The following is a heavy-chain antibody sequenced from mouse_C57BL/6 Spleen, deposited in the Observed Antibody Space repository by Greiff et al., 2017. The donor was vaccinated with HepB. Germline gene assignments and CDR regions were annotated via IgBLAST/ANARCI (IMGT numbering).Heavy chain of an antibody. CDR3: AREELRWYFDV. V-gene: IGHV3-6*01. D-gene: IGHD1-1*01. CDR2: ISYDGSN. CDR1: GYSITSGYY. Sequence: EVQVVESGPGLVKPSQSLSLTCSVTGYSITSGYYWNWIRQFPGNKLEWMGYISYDGSNNYNPSLKNRISITRDTSKNQFFLKLNSVTTEDTATYYCAREELRWYFDVWGTGTTVTVSS. J-gene: IGHJ1*03.